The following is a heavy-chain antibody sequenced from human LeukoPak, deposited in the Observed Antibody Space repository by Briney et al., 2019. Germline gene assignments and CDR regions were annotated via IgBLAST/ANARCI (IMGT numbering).Heavy chain of an antibody. CDR1: GFSFDDYA. CDR2: ISWNSGSI. V-gene: IGHV3-9*01. Sequence: SLRLSCVASGFSFDDYAMHWVRQVPGKGLEWVSGISWNSGSIDYADSVKGRFTISRDNAQNSLYLQMNSLRAEDTALYYCAKDRTSQIIGDNWFDPWGQGTLVTASS. D-gene: IGHD2-2*01. J-gene: IGHJ5*02. CDR3: AKDRTSQIIGDNWFDP.